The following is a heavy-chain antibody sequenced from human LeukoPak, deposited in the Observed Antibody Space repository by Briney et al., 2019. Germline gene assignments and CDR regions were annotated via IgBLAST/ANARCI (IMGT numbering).Heavy chain of an antibody. CDR3: ARVGYSSSWYRNYYYMDV. Sequence: PGGSLRLSCAASRFTFSTYGMHWVRQAPGKGLEWVAYIRYDGSNQQYADSVKGRFSISRDSSKNTLYLQMNSLRAEDTAVYYCARVGYSSSWYRNYYYMDVWGKGTTVTISS. V-gene: IGHV3-30*02. CDR1: RFTFSTYG. CDR2: IRYDGSNQ. J-gene: IGHJ6*03. D-gene: IGHD6-13*01.